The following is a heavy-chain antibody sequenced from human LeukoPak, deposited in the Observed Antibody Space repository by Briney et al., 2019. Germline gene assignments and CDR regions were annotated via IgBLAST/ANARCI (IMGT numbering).Heavy chain of an antibody. CDR1: GGSFSGYY. V-gene: IGHV4-34*01. J-gene: IGHJ4*02. CDR2: INHSGST. D-gene: IGHD3-10*01. CDR3: ARARYGSGSYYTPLFDY. Sequence: PSETLSLTCAVYGGSFSGYYWSWIRQPPGKGLEWMGEINHSGSTNYNPSLKSRVTISVDTSKNRFSLKLSSVTAADTAVYYCARARYGSGSYYTPLFDYWGQGTLVTVSS.